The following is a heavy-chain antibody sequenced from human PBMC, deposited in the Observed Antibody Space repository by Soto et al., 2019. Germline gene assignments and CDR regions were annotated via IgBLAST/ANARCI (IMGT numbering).Heavy chain of an antibody. Sequence: QVQLQESGPGLVKPTGTLSLTCAVSGASITTSDWWSWVRQPPGKGLEWIGEVYHSGVTNYNPYLKSRVTISVDKSKKQFSLKLSSVTAADTAVYYCARAGYGGNSVDHWGQGTLVTVSS. J-gene: IGHJ4*02. V-gene: IGHV4-4*02. CDR2: VYHSGVT. D-gene: IGHD4-17*01. CDR1: GASITTSDW. CDR3: ARAGYGGNSVDH.